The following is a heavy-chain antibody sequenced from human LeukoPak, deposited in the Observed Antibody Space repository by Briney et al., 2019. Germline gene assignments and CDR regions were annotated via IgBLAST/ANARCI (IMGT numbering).Heavy chain of an antibody. J-gene: IGHJ4*02. CDR1: GFTVSSNC. CDR3: ASPAVYDSSGCDY. Sequence: GGSLRLSCAASGFTVSSNCMSWVRQAPGKGLEWVSVIYSGGSTYYADSVKGRFTISRDNSKNTLYLQMNSLRAEDTAVYYCASPAVYDSSGCDYWGQGTLVTVSS. D-gene: IGHD3-22*01. V-gene: IGHV3-53*01. CDR2: IYSGGST.